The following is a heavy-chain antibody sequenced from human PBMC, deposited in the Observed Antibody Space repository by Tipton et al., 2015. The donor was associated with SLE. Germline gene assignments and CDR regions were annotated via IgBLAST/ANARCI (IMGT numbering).Heavy chain of an antibody. CDR1: GGSFSGYY. CDR3: ARGISSGWTRYFQH. J-gene: IGHJ1*01. D-gene: IGHD6-19*01. V-gene: IGHV4-34*01. Sequence: TLSLTCAVYGGSFSGYYWSWIRQPPGKGLEWIGSIYYSGSTNYNPSLKSRVTISVDTSKNQFSLKLSSVTAADTAVYYCARGISSGWTRYFQHWGQGTLVTVSS. CDR2: IYYSGST.